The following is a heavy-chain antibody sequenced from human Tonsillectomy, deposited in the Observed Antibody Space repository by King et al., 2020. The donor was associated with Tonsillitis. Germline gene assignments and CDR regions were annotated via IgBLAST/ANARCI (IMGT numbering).Heavy chain of an antibody. J-gene: IGHJ4*02. V-gene: IGHV3-23*04. CDR1: GFPFSSYS. D-gene: IGHD1-26*01. Sequence: VQLVESGGGLVQPGGSLRLSCAASGFPFSSYSMSWAPPAPGQGLEWVPAIRRRAGRTYYADSVKGRFTISRDNSKNTLYLQMNSLRAEDTAVYYCAKELYSGSYSPIDYWGQGTLVTVSS. CDR3: AKELYSGSYSPIDY. CDR2: IRRRAGRT.